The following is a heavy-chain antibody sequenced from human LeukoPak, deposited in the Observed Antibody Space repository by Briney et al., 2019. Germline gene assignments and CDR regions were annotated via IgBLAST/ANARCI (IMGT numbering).Heavy chain of an antibody. CDR2: ISYDGSNK. V-gene: IGHV3-30*03. Sequence: GRSLRLSCAASGFTFSNYGMHWVRQAPGKGLEWVAVISYDGSNKYYADSVKGRFTISRDNAKNSLYLQMNSLRAEDTAVYYCARSRDGYRFDAFDIWGQGTMVTVSS. CDR3: ARSRDGYRFDAFDI. CDR1: GFTFSNYG. J-gene: IGHJ3*02. D-gene: IGHD5-24*01.